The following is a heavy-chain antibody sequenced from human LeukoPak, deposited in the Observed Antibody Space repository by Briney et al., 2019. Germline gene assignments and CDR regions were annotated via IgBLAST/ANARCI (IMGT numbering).Heavy chain of an antibody. CDR2: IYYSGST. Sequence: SETVSLTCTVSGGSISSSSYYWGWIRQPPGKGLEWIGSIYYSGSTYYNPSLKSRVTISVDTSKNQFSLKLSSVTAADTAVYYCARRRRYCSSTSCSLYYYYYYMDVWGKGTTVTVSS. CDR3: ARRRRYCSSTSCSLYYYYYYMDV. D-gene: IGHD2-2*01. V-gene: IGHV4-39*01. J-gene: IGHJ6*03. CDR1: GGSISSSSYY.